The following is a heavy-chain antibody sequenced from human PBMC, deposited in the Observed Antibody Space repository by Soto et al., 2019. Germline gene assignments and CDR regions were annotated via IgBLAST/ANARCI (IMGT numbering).Heavy chain of an antibody. CDR2: RSPKSGDT. V-gene: IGHV1-8*01. D-gene: IGHD3-10*01. Sequence: QVQLVQSGAEVKKPGASVKVSCKGSGYTFTSNDINWGRQATGQGCEWMGWRSPKSGDTGYSQKFQGRVTMTRDTSRSTDYMDLRTLRSEDTAVYYSAVGPPRRGFDFCGQATLVTVSS. J-gene: IGHJ4*02. CDR3: AVGPPRRGFDF. CDR1: GYTFTSND.